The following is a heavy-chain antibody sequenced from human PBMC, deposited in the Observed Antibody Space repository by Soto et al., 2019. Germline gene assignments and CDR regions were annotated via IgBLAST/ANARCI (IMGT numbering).Heavy chain of an antibody. J-gene: IGHJ6*02. CDR3: ARDRKGGFVMDV. D-gene: IGHD3-16*01. CDR2: TYYRSKCYN. Sequence: PSQTLSLPCAISGDSVSSNSAACNFIRQSPSRGLEWLGRTYYRSKCYNDYAVSVKGRISINPDTSKNLFSLQLNSVTPEDTAVYYCARDRKGGFVMDVWGQGTTVTVSS. V-gene: IGHV6-1*01. CDR1: GDSVSSNSAA.